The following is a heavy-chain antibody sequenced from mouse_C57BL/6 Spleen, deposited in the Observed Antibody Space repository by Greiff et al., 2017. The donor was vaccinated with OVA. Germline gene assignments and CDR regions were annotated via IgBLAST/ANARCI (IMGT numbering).Heavy chain of an antibody. CDR3: TVWYTARGAY. CDR2: IDPETGGT. J-gene: IGHJ3*01. CDR1: GYTFTDYE. V-gene: IGHV1-15*01. Sequence: QVQLQQSGAELVRPGASVTLSCKASGYTFTDYEMHWVKQTPVHGLEWIGAIDPETGGTAYNQKFKGKAILTADKSSSTAYMELRSLTSEDSAVYYCTVWYTARGAYWGQGTLVTVSA. D-gene: IGHD1-1*02.